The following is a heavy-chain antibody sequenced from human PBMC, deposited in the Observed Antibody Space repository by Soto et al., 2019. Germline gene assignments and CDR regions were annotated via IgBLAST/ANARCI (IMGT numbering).Heavy chain of an antibody. V-gene: IGHV4-34*01. CDR2: IYHSGST. CDR1: GGSVRRYY. D-gene: IGHD1-26*01. CDR3: ARKKIVGATSKRYYYGMDV. J-gene: IGHJ6*02. Sequence: SETLSLTCAVYGGSVRRYYWWWIRQPPGKGVEWIGEIYHSGSTNYNPSLKSRVTISVDKSKNQFSLKLSSVTAADTAVYYCARKKIVGATSKRYYYGMDVWGQGTTVTVSS.